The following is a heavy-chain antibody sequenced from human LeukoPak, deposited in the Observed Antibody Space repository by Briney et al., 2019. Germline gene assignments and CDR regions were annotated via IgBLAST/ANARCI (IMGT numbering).Heavy chain of an antibody. J-gene: IGHJ3*02. Sequence: PSETLSLTCTVSGGSISNYYWSWIRQPPGKGLEWIGYIYYSGSTNYNPPLKSRVTISVDTSKNQFSLKLSSVTAADTAVYYCARYTSMIAFHARGFDIWGQGTLVTVSS. CDR2: IYYSGST. CDR3: ARYTSMIAFHARGFDI. V-gene: IGHV4-59*01. D-gene: IGHD5-18*01. CDR1: GGSISNYY.